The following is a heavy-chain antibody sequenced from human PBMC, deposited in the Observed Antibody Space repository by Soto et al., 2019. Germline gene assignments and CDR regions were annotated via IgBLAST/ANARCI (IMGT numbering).Heavy chain of an antibody. D-gene: IGHD3-16*02. V-gene: IGHV3-64*01. CDR3: ARVLGSIVGYMDV. CDR2: ISSNGGST. Sequence: EVQLVESGGGLVQPGGSLRLSCAASGFTFSSYAMHWVRQAPGKGLEYVSAISSNGGSTYYANSVKGRFTISRDNSKNTLYLQMGSLRAEDMAVYYCARVLGSIVGYMDVWGKGTTVTVSS. CDR1: GFTFSSYA. J-gene: IGHJ6*03.